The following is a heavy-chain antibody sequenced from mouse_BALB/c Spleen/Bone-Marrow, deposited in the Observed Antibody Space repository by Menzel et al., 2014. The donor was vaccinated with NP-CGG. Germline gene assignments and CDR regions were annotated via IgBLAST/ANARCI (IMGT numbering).Heavy chain of an antibody. V-gene: IGHV14-3*02. J-gene: IGHJ4*01. CDR3: ARYRYYGSSYAMDY. CDR1: GFNIKDTY. CDR2: IDPANGNT. Sequence: LMESGAELVKPGASVKLSCTASGFNIKDTYMYWVKQRPEQGLEWIGRIDPANGNTKYDPRFQGKATITADTSSNTAYLQLSSLTSEDTAVYYCARYRYYGSSYAMDYWGQGTSVTVSS. D-gene: IGHD1-1*01.